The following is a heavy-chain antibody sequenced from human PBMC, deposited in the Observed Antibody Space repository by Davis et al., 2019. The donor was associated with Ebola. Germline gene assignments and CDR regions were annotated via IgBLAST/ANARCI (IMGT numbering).Heavy chain of an antibody. CDR2: ISYDESDK. V-gene: IGHV3-30*04. Sequence: PGGSLRLSCAASGFTFRNHAMYWVRQGPGKGLEWVAVISYDESDKYYADSVKGRFTISRDNSLDTLYLQMNSLRAEDTAVYYCVRAVVGAGTDFDYWGQGTLVTVSS. CDR1: GFTFRNHA. D-gene: IGHD2-15*01. J-gene: IGHJ4*02. CDR3: VRAVVGAGTDFDY.